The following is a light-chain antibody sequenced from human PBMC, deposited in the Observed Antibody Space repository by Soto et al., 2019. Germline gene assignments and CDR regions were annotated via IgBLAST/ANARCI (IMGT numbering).Light chain of an antibody. CDR2: EDN. J-gene: IGLJ2*01. CDR1: SNDIGGYNL. V-gene: IGLV2-23*02. CDR3: CSYAGSNTFVV. Sequence: QSALTQPASVSGSPGQSITISCTGTSNDIGGYNLVSWYQHHSGKAPKLMIYEDNKRPSGVSNRFSGSKSANTASLTISGLQAEDEADYYCCSYAGSNTFVVFGGGTQLTVL.